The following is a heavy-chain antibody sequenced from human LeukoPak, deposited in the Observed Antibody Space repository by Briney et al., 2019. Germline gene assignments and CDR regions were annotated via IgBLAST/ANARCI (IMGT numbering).Heavy chain of an antibody. V-gene: IGHV4-34*01. CDR2: INHSGST. CDR3: ARGHSPVTTKVSYFQH. J-gene: IGHJ1*01. D-gene: IGHD4-17*01. CDR1: GGSFSGYY. Sequence: ASETLSLTCAVYGGSFSGYYWSWIRQPPGKGLEWIGEINHSGSTNYNPSLESRVTILVDTSKNQFSPKLSSVTAADTAVYYCARGHSPVTTKVSYFQHWGQGTLVTVSS.